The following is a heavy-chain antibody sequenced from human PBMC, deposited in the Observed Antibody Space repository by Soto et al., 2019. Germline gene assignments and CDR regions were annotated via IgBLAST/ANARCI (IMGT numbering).Heavy chain of an antibody. V-gene: IGHV4-30-2*01. J-gene: IGHJ2*01. CDR1: GGSISSGGYS. CDR3: ARVPGL. Sequence: TLSLTCAVSGGSISSGGYSWSWIRQPPGKGLEWIGYIYHSGSTYHNPSLKSRVTISVDRSKNQFSLKLSSVTAADTAVYYCARVPGLWGRGTLVTVSS. CDR2: IYHSGST.